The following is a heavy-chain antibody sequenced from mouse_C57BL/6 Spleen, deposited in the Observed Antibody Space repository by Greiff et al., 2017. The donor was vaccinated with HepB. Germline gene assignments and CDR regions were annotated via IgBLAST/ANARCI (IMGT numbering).Heavy chain of an antibody. D-gene: IGHD1-1*01. CDR1: GFNIKDDY. V-gene: IGHV14-4*01. Sequence: VQLKESGAELVRPGASVKLSCTASGFNIKDDYMHWVKQRPEQGLEWIGRIDPENGDTEYASKFQGKATITADTSSNTAYLQLSSLTSEDTAVYYCTRGPTTVVAPDYWGQGTTLTVSS. CDR3: TRGPTTVVAPDY. CDR2: IDPENGDT. J-gene: IGHJ2*01.